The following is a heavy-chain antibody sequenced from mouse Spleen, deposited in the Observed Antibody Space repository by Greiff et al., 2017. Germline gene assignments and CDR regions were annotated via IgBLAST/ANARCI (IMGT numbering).Heavy chain of an antibody. J-gene: IGHJ2*01. CDR1: GFNIKDDY. Sequence: VHVKQSGAELVRPGASVKLSCTASGFNIKDDYMHWVKQRPEQGLEWIGWIDPENGDTEYASKFQGKATITADTSSNTAYLQLSSLTSEDTAVYYCTKANWDYYWGQGTTLTVSS. V-gene: IGHV14-4*01. CDR3: TKANWDYY. D-gene: IGHD4-1*01. CDR2: IDPENGDT.